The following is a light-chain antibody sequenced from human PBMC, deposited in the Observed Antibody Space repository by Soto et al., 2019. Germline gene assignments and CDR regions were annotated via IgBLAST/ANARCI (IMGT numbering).Light chain of an antibody. CDR3: AAWDDSLSGLYV. CDR1: SSNIGSNS. V-gene: IGLV1-47*02. CDR2: SNN. J-gene: IGLJ1*01. Sequence: QSVLTQPPSASGTPGQRVTISCSGSSSNIGSNSVYWYQQLPGTAPKLLIYSNNQRPSGVPDRFSGSKSGTSASLAISGLRSEDEADYYCAAWDDSLSGLYVFGTGTKVTVL.